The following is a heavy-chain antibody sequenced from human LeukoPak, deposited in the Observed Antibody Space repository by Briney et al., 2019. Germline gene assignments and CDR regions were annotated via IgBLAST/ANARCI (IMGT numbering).Heavy chain of an antibody. V-gene: IGHV3-73*01. D-gene: IGHD3-10*01. CDR3: QSRIGSGDY. Sequence: GGSLRLSCAASGFTFSGSAMHWVRQASGKGLEWVGRIRSKANSYATAYAASVKGRFTISRDDSKNTAYLQMNSLKTEDTAVYYRQSRIGSGDYWGQGTLVTVSS. CDR2: IRSKANSYAT. CDR1: GFTFSGSA. J-gene: IGHJ4*02.